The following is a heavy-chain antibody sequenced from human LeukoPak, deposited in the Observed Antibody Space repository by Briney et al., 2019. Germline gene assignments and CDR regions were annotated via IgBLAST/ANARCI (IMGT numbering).Heavy chain of an antibody. Sequence: ASVKVSCMASGYTFTGHFIFWVRQSPGQRLELVASINPNTGDTYYAQKFQGRVTVASDTAISTAYLDISRLRSDDTAFYYCSREASCDTTSCPKDYWGQGTLVTVSS. V-gene: IGHV1-2*02. J-gene: IGHJ4*02. CDR2: INPNTGDT. D-gene: IGHD2-2*01. CDR3: SREASCDTTSCPKDY. CDR1: GYTFTGHF.